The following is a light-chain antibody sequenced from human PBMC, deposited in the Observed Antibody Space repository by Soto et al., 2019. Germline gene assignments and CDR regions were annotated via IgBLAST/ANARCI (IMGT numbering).Light chain of an antibody. CDR1: QSVLYTANNKNY. CDR3: QQYYTTPRT. CDR2: WAS. V-gene: IGKV4-1*01. Sequence: DIVMTQSPDSLAVSLGERATINCKSSQSVLYTANNKNYLAWYQQKPGHPPKVLIYWASTRESGVPDRFSGSESGTDFTLTISSLQAEGVAVYYCQQYYTTPRTFGQGTKVEIK. J-gene: IGKJ1*01.